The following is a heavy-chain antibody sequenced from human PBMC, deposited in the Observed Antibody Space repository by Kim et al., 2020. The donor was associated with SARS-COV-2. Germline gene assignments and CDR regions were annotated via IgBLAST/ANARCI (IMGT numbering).Heavy chain of an antibody. CDR2: ISGDGGST. J-gene: IGHJ4*02. D-gene: IGHD2-2*01. CDR1: GFTFDDYA. Sequence: GGSLRLSCAASGFTFDDYAMHWVRQAPGKGLEWVSLISGDGGSTYYADSVKGRFTISRDNSKNSLYLQMNSLRTEDTALYYCAKDQYCSSTSCYWRGGFDYWGQGTLVTVSS. V-gene: IGHV3-43*02. CDR3: AKDQYCSSTSCYWRGGFDY.